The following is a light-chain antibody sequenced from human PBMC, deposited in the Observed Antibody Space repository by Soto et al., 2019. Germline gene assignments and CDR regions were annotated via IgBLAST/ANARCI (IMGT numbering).Light chain of an antibody. CDR1: SSDVGAFTS. J-gene: IGLJ2*01. Sequence: QSALTQPASVSGSPGQSITISCTGTSSDVGAFTSVSWYQQHPCKSPKLIIYDIIHRPSGVSDRFSGSKSVNTASLTISGLQPEDEATYHCSSYSRSTTLVVFGGGTKLTVL. CDR2: DII. V-gene: IGLV2-14*03. CDR3: SSYSRSTTLVV.